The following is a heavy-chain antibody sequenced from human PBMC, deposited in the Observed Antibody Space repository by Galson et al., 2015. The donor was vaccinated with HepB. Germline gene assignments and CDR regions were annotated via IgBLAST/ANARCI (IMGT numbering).Heavy chain of an antibody. J-gene: IGHJ4*02. CDR3: AREGLVAGYFDY. CDR1: GFTFSSYA. Sequence: SLRLSCAASGFTFSSYAMHWVRQAPGKGLEWVAVISYDGSNKYYADSVKGRFTISRDNSKNTLYLQMNSLRAEDTAVYYCAREGLVAGYFDYWGQGTLVTVSS. V-gene: IGHV3-30-3*01. CDR2: ISYDGSNK. D-gene: IGHD6-19*01.